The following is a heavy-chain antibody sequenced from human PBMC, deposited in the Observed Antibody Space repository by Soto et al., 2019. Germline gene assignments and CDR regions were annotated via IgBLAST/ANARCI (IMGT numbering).Heavy chain of an antibody. V-gene: IGHV3-30*18. D-gene: IGHD3-10*01. CDR3: AKDGSDLGYYFGY. Sequence: QVQLVESGGGVVQPGRSLRLSCAASGFTFSSYGMHWVRQAPGKGLEWVAVISYDGSNKYYADSVKGRFTISRDNSKNTLYLQMNSLRAEDTAVYYCAKDGSDLGYYFGYWGQGTLVTVSS. CDR2: ISYDGSNK. CDR1: GFTFSSYG. J-gene: IGHJ4*02.